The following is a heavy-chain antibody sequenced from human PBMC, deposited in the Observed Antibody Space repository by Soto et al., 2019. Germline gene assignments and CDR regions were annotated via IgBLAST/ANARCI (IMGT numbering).Heavy chain of an antibody. CDR1: GGPFNTYA. D-gene: IGHD3-10*01. CDR3: AREVQVHTPAFVY. J-gene: IGHJ4*02. V-gene: IGHV1-69*19. Sequence: QVQLVQSGAEMKKPGSSLKVSCQSSGGPFNTYAMNWVRQAPGQGPEWMGDISPMFGAANYAPKFQGRVTITADESTGTSYMQLSSLTSEDTALYFCAREVQVHTPAFVYWGQGTLVTVSS. CDR2: ISPMFGAA.